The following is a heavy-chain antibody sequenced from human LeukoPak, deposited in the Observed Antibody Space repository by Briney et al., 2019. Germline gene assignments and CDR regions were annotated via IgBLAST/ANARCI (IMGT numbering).Heavy chain of an antibody. V-gene: IGHV3-7*01. CDR2: IKQDGSEK. J-gene: IGHJ4*02. CDR1: GFTFSSYL. Sequence: GGSLRLSCAASGFTFSSYLMSWVRQAPGKGLEWVANIKQDGSEKYYVDSVKGRFTISRDNAKNSLYLQMNSLRAEDTAVYYCASFGAVAGQFDYWGQGTLVTVSS. D-gene: IGHD6-19*01. CDR3: ASFGAVAGQFDY.